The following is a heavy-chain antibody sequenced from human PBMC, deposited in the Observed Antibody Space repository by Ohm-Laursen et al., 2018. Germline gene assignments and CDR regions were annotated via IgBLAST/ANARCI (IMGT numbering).Heavy chain of an antibody. CDR1: DASIDSAK. D-gene: IGHD4-11*01. CDR3: ARDNSNYGWFDP. Sequence: SDTLSLTCVVSDASIDSAKWSWARQSAGKQLEWIGRVSQIGTPSYNPSFGSRVIISVESSKNRVSLVLGAVTAADTAVYFCARDNSNYGWFDPWGQGTLVTVSS. CDR2: VSQIGTP. V-gene: IGHV4-4*07. J-gene: IGHJ5*01.